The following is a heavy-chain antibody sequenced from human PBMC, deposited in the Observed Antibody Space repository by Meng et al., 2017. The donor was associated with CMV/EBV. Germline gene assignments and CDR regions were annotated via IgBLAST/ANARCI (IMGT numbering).Heavy chain of an antibody. CDR2: ISYDGSNK. CDR1: GFTFSSYA. D-gene: IGHD6-13*01. V-gene: IGHV3-30-3*01. J-gene: IGHJ4*02. CDR3: ARGGFKLYSSSWWD. Sequence: GESLKISCAASGFTFSSYAMHWVRQAPGKGLEWVAVISYDGSNKYYADSVKGRFTISRDNSKNTLYLQMNSLRAEDTAVYYCARGGFKLYSSSWWDWGQGTLVTVS.